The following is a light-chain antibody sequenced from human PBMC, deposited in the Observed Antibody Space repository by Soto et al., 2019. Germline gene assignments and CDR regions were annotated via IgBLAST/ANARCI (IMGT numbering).Light chain of an antibody. CDR3: QQYKNGLET. CDR2: AAS. J-gene: IGKJ1*01. Sequence: IMLTKSPSTLSLSPGESSTLACRASQRFXSYLAWYKAKPGQAPRLLXDAASNRATGIPARSSGSGSGTEFTPPISRLHSADFSVYYCQQYKNGLETFAQRTKVDIK. CDR1: QRFXSY. V-gene: IGKV3-11*01.